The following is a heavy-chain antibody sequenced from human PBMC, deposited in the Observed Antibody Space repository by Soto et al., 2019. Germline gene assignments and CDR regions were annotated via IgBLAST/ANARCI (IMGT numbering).Heavy chain of an antibody. CDR1: AVSFSSVV. D-gene: IGHD6-19*01. CDR3: ARDQGWGASDI. V-gene: IGHV3-7*01. CDR2: LYQGRNEM. J-gene: IGHJ3*02. Sequence: PGGALRLSCASAAVSFSSVVINLIRQAQGKALESLANLYQGRNEMNYEASVKGRFTLSRGNAKNSLFLQMNNLRAEDTAVYYCARDQGWGASDIWGQGTKVTVSS.